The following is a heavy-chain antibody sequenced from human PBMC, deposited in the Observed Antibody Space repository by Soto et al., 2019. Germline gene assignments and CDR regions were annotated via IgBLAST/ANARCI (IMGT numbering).Heavy chain of an antibody. CDR1: GDTFTSYY. CDR3: ARPLVYTYGSHFDF. V-gene: IGHV1-46*01. D-gene: IGHD2-15*01. Sequence: ASVKVSCKASGDTFTSYYIHWVRQAPGQRFEWMGLISPRGGATNYAHNFRVRVTMTRDTSTTTVYMDLNSLRSEDTAVYYCARPLVYTYGSHFDFWGQGTQVPVSS. CDR2: ISPRGGAT. J-gene: IGHJ4*02.